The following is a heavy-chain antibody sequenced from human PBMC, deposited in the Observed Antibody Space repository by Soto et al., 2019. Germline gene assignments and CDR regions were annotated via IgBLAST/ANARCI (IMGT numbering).Heavy chain of an antibody. D-gene: IGHD6-13*01. CDR1: GYTFTSYY. CDR3: ARDLAAGNCDY. J-gene: IGHJ4*02. CDR2: IKPTGGNT. Sequence: ASVKVSCKASGYTFTSYYMHWVRQAPGQGLEWMGIIKPTGGNTNYAQKLQGRVTMTTDTSTSTAYMELRSLRSDDTAVYYCARDLAAGNCDYWGQGTLVTVSS. V-gene: IGHV1-46*01.